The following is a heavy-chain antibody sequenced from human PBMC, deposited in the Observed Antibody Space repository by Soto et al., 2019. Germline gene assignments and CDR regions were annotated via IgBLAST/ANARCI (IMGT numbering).Heavy chain of an antibody. CDR3: ARDCGLKDIVLMVYAVPAAYGMDV. D-gene: IGHD2-8*01. CDR1: GFTFSSYA. J-gene: IGHJ6*02. V-gene: IGHV3-30-3*01. Sequence: QVQLVESGGGVVQPGRSLRLSCAASGFTFSSYAMHWVRQAPGKGLEWVAVISYDGSNKYYADSVKGRFTISRDNSKNTLYLQMNSLRAEDTAVYYCARDCGLKDIVLMVYAVPAAYGMDVWGQGTTVTVSS. CDR2: ISYDGSNK.